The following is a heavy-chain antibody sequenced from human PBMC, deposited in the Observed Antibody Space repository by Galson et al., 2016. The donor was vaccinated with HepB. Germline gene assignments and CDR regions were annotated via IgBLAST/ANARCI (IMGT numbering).Heavy chain of an antibody. D-gene: IGHD3-10*01. CDR2: IWYDGSNS. V-gene: IGHV3-33*01. CDR1: GFTFSSYG. J-gene: IGHJ6*03. Sequence: SLRLSCAASGFTFSSYGMHWVRQAPGKGLEWVAVIWYDGSNSYYADSVKGRFTISRGNSKSTLYLQMNSLRVDDTAVYYCARDPVLHSPHRYCYYMDVWGGGTTVTVSS. CDR3: ARDPVLHSPHRYCYYMDV.